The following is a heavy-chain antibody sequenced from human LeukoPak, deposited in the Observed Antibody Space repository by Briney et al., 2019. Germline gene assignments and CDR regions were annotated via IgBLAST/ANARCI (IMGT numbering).Heavy chain of an antibody. CDR2: ISGSGGST. J-gene: IGHJ3*02. D-gene: IGHD3-3*01. Sequence: GGSLRLSCAASGFTFSSYAMSWVRQAPGKGLEWVSAISGSGGSTYYAASVKGRFTISRDNSKNTLYLQMNSLRAEDTAVYYCAKEYAIFGVVMNAFDIWGQGTMVTVSS. CDR3: AKEYAIFGVVMNAFDI. V-gene: IGHV3-23*01. CDR1: GFTFSSYA.